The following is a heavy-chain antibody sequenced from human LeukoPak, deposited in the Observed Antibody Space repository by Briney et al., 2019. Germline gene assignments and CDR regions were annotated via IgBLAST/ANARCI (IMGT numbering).Heavy chain of an antibody. CDR2: IYSGGST. J-gene: IGHJ4*02. Sequence: GGSLRLSCAASGFTVSSNYMSWVRQAPGKGLEWVSVIYSGGSTYYADSVKGRFTISRDNSKNTLYLQMNSLRAEDTAVYYCARDLGDSSSLNYWGQGTLVTVSS. CDR1: GFTVSSNY. CDR3: ARDLGDSSSLNY. D-gene: IGHD6-13*01. V-gene: IGHV3-66*01.